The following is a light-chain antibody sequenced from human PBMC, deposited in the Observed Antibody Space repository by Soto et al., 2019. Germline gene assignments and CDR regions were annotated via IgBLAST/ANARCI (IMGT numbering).Light chain of an antibody. CDR2: GAS. CDR1: QRVSSN. J-gene: IGKJ5*01. V-gene: IGKV3-15*01. CDR3: QQYDNWPPKVT. Sequence: EIVMTQSPATLSVSPGERATLSCRASQRVSSNLAWYQQKPGQAPRPLIYGASTRAAGIPARFSGSGSGTEFTLTISSLQSEDFAVYYCQQYDNWPPKVTFGQGTRLEIK.